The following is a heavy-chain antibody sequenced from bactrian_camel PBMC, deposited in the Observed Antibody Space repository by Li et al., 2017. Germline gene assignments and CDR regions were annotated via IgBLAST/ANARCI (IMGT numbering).Heavy chain of an antibody. CDR1: QKSKV. CDR3: AATTRYAGSWFDRSKWLY. CDR2: ILTGHGDT. J-gene: IGHJ4*01. Sequence: HVQLVESGGGSVQAGGSLRLSCEASQKSKVMGWFRQAPGKEREGVATILTGHGDTFYADSVKGRFTISENSAKNTVSLQMNSLKPEDTAMYYCAATTRYAGSWFDRSKWLYRGQGTQVTVS. D-gene: IGHD2*01. V-gene: IGHV3-3*01.